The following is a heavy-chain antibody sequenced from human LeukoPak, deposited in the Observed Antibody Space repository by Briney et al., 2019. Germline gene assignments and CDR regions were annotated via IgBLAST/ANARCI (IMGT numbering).Heavy chain of an antibody. J-gene: IGHJ3*02. D-gene: IGHD2-21*02. CDR3: ARAVRCGGDCLDAFDI. CDR2: IYYSGST. V-gene: IGHV4-59*12. Sequence: SETLSLTCTVSGGSISSYYWSWIRQPPGKGLEWIGYIYYSGSTNYNPSLKSRVTISVDTSKNQFSLKLSSVTAADTAVYYCARAVRCGGDCLDAFDIWGQGTMVTVSS. CDR1: GGSISSYY.